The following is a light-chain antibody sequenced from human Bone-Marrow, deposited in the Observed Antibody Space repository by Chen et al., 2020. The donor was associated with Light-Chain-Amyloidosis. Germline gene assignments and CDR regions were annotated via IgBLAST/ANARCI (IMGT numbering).Light chain of an antibody. CDR1: QGIGTF. CDR3: QQRSNWPLSIT. V-gene: IGKV3-11*01. CDR2: DAS. J-gene: IGKJ5*01. Sequence: EVVLTQSPAPLSLSPGERATLSCRASQGIGTFLAWYQQKPGQAPRLLIYDASNRATGIPPRFSGSGSGTDFTLTIISLRPEDFAVYDCQQRSNWPLSITFGQGTRLEIQ.